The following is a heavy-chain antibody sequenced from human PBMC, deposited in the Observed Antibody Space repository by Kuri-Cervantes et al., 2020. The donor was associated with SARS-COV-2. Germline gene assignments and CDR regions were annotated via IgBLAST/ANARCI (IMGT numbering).Heavy chain of an antibody. CDR2: IKQDGSEK. CDR1: GFTFSSYS. CDR3: ARDSGRNSGNAFDI. D-gene: IGHD1-14*01. Sequence: LSLTCAASGFTFSSYSMSWVRQAPGKGLEWVANIKQDGSEKYYVDSVKGRFTISRDNAKNSLYLQMNSLRAEDTAVYYCARDSGRNSGNAFDIWGQGTMVTVSS. V-gene: IGHV3-7*01. J-gene: IGHJ3*02.